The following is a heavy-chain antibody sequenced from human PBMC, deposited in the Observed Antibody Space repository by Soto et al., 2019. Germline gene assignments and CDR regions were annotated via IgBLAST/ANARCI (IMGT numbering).Heavy chain of an antibody. CDR1: GGSISSSSYY. V-gene: IGHV4-39*01. CDR3: ARHPSWDYYDSSGLNWFDP. D-gene: IGHD3-22*01. CDR2: IYYNGST. J-gene: IGHJ5*02. Sequence: PSETLSLTCTVSGGSISSSSYYWGWIRQPPGKGLEWIGSIYYNGSTYYNPSLKSRVTISVDTSKNQFSLKLSSVTAADTAVYYCARHPSWDYYDSSGLNWFDPWGQGTLVTVSS.